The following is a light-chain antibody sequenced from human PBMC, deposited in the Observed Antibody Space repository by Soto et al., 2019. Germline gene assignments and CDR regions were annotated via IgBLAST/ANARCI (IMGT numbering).Light chain of an antibody. CDR2: AAS. J-gene: IGKJ1*01. V-gene: IGKV1-8*01. CDR3: QQYYSYPQT. Sequence: AIRMTQSPSSFSASTGDRVTITCRASQGISSYLAWYQQKPGKAPKLLIYAASTLQSGVPSRFSGSGSVTDFTLTISCLQSEDFATYYCQQYYSYPQTFGQGTTVEIK. CDR1: QGISSY.